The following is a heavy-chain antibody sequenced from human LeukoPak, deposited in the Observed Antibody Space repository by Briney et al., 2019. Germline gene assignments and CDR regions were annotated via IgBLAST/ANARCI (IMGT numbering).Heavy chain of an antibody. J-gene: IGHJ4*02. CDR1: GSTFSSYA. CDR3: AKESGGSGWGH. V-gene: IGHV3-23*01. D-gene: IGHD6-19*01. Sequence: GGSLRLSCAASGSTFSSYAMSWVRQAPGKGLEWVSAISGSGGSTYYADSVKDRFTISRDNSKNTLYLQMNSLRAEDTAVYYCAKESGGSGWGHWGQGTLVTVSS. CDR2: ISGSGGST.